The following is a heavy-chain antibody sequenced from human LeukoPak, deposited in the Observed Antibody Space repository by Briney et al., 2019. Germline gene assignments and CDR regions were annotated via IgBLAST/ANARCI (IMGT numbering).Heavy chain of an antibody. CDR2: INWNGGST. Sequence: PGGSPRLSCAASGFTFDDYGMSWVRQAPGKGLEWVSGINWNGGSTGYADSVKGRFTISRDNAKNSLYLQMNSLRAEDTALYYCARDRYSSSWLNWFDPWGQGTLVTVSS. D-gene: IGHD6-13*01. CDR1: GFTFDDYG. CDR3: ARDRYSSSWLNWFDP. J-gene: IGHJ5*02. V-gene: IGHV3-20*04.